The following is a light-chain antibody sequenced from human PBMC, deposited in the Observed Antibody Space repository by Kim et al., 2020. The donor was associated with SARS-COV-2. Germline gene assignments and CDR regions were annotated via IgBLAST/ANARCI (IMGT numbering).Light chain of an antibody. J-gene: IGLJ3*02. Sequence: TPTYRSNNNNVGNPGAACLQQHHSHPPTLLSYTTNSRPRALSERFSASGAGNTASMTITGLQAEDEADYYCSAWDSSINAWVFGGGTQLTVL. CDR3: SAWDSSINAWV. V-gene: IGLV10-54*01. CDR2: TTN. CDR1: NNNVGNPG.